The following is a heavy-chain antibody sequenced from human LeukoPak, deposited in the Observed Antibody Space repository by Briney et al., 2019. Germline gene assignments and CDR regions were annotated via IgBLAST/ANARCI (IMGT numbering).Heavy chain of an antibody. CDR3: ARHYGP. CDR2: ISTSSSYK. J-gene: IGHJ5*02. Sequence: GKSLRLSCAVSGFTFSSYTMNWVRQAPGKGLEWVSTISTSSSYKYYADSVKGRFTISRDNAKNSLYLQMNSLRAEDTAVYYCARHYGPWGQGTLVTVSS. CDR1: GFTFSSYT. V-gene: IGHV3-21*01. D-gene: IGHD3-16*01.